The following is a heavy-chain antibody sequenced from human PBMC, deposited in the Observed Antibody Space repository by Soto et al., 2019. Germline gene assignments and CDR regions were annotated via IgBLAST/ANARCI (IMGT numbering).Heavy chain of an antibody. J-gene: IGHJ4*02. CDR2: ISGSGGTT. Sequence: PGGSLRLSCVASGFTFSSYALNWVRQAPGRGLEWVSAISGSGGTTYYADSVKGRFTISRDNSKKTLYLEMNSLRAEDTAVYYCARAGGTTVTGLWHFDSWGQGTLVTVSS. CDR3: ARAGGTTVTGLWHFDS. D-gene: IGHD4-17*01. CDR1: GFTFSSYA. V-gene: IGHV3-23*01.